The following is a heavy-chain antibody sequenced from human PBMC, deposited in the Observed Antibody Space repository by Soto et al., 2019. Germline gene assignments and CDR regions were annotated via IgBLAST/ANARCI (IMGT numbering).Heavy chain of an antibody. CDR1: GFTFSSYA. V-gene: IGHV3-23*01. Sequence: LSLTCAASGFTFSSYAMSWVRQAPGKGLEWVSAISGSGGSTYYADSVKGRFTISRDNSKNTLYLQMNSLRAEDTAVYYCAKNAEQWLATNWFDPWGQGTLVTVSS. D-gene: IGHD6-19*01. CDR3: AKNAEQWLATNWFDP. J-gene: IGHJ5*02. CDR2: ISGSGGST.